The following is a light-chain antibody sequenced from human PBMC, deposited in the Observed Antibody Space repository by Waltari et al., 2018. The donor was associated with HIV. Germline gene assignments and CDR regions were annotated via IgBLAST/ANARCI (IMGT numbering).Light chain of an antibody. V-gene: IGKV1-27*01. CDR3: QKYDSAPRT. J-gene: IGKJ1*01. Sequence: DIQLTQSPCSLSASVGDRVTITCRASQDISNYLAWYQQKPGKIPKLLIYAASSLHSGVPSRFSGSGSGTDFTLTIGGLQPEDVATYYCQKYDSAPRTFGQGTKVEIK. CDR2: AAS. CDR1: QDISNY.